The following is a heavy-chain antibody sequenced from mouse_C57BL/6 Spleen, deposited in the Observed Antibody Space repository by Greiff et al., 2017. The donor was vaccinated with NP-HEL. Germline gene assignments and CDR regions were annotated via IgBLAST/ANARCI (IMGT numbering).Heavy chain of an antibody. D-gene: IGHD2-1*01. CDR3: AREGDLLDY. V-gene: IGHV5-16*01. J-gene: IGHJ2*01. CDR1: GFTFSDYY. CDR2: INYDGSST. Sequence: DVKLVESEGGLVQPGSSMKLSCTASGFTFSDYYMAWVRQVPEKGLEWVANINYDGSSTYYLDSLKSRFIISRDNAKNILYLQMSSLKSEDTATYYCAREGDLLDYWGQGTTLTVSS.